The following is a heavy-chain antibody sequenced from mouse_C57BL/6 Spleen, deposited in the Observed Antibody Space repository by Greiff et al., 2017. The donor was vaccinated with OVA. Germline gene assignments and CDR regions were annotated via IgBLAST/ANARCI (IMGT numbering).Heavy chain of an antibody. V-gene: IGHV1-5*01. D-gene: IGHD2-5*01. CDR3: TRAFYSKALYYYAMDY. J-gene: IGHJ4*01. Sequence: EVKLQESGTVLARPGASVKMSCKTSGYTFTSYWMHWVKQRPGQGLEWIGAIYPGNSDTSYNQKFKGKAKLTAVTSASTAYMELSSLTNEDSAVYYCTRAFYSKALYYYAMDYWGQGTSVTVSS. CDR2: IYPGNSDT. CDR1: GYTFTSYW.